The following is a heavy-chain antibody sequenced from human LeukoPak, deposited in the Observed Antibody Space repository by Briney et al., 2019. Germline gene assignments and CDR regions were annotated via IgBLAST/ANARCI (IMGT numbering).Heavy chain of an antibody. CDR1: GFTFSGFW. V-gene: IGHV3-74*01. D-gene: IGHD3-22*01. CDR2: ISFDGSDA. J-gene: IGHJ1*01. Sequence: GGSLRLSCAASGFTFSGFWMHWVRQAPGKGLVWVSCISFDGSDATYADSVKGRFTISRDNAKNSLYLQMNSLRAEDTAVYYCATYSSLNRREFQYWGQGTLLTVPS. CDR3: ATYSSLNRREFQY.